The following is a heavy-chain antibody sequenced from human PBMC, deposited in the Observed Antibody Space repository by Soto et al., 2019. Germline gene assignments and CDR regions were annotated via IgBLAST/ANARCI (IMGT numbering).Heavy chain of an antibody. D-gene: IGHD4-17*01. V-gene: IGHV6-1*01. Sequence: PSQTLSLTCAISGDSVSSNSAAWNWIRQSPTRGLEWLGRTYYRSKWYSDYGVSVKSRISIYADTSKNQFSLQLNSVTSEDTAVYFCARVVTVSGPYYYYMGVWGQGTMVTVSS. CDR3: ARVVTVSGPYYYYMGV. CDR1: GDSVSSNSAA. CDR2: TYYRSKWYS. J-gene: IGHJ6*02.